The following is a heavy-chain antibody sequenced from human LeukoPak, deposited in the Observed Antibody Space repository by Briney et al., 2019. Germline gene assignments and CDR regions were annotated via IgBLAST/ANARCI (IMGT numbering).Heavy chain of an antibody. V-gene: IGHV3-23*01. J-gene: IGHJ4*02. CDR1: GFTFSSYA. D-gene: IGHD6-13*01. CDR2: ISGSGGST. Sequence: PGGSLRLSCAASGFTFSSYAMSWVRQAPGQGMEWVSAISGSGGSTYYADSVKGRFTISRDNYKNTLYLQMNSLRAEDTAVYYCAKERLSIAAAGGTDFDYWGQGTLVTVSS. CDR3: AKERLSIAAAGGTDFDY.